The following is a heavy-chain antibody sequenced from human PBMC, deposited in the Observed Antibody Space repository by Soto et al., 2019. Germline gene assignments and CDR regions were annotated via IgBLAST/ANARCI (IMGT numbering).Heavy chain of an antibody. CDR3: AKVIIDFWSGYSSSMDV. J-gene: IGHJ6*04. CDR1: GFTFSSYG. CDR2: ISYDGSNK. V-gene: IGHV3-30*18. D-gene: IGHD3-3*01. Sequence: PGGSLRLSCAASGFTFSSYGMHWVRQAPGKGLEWVAVISYDGSNKYYADSVEGRFTISRDNSKNTLYLQMNSLRAEDTAVYYCAKVIIDFWSGYSSSMDVWGKGTTVTVSS.